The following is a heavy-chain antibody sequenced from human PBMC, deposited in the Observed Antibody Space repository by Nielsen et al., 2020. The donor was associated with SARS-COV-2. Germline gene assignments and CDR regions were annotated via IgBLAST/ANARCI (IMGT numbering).Heavy chain of an antibody. CDR3: ARDGITGTLDY. Sequence: GESLKISCAASGFTVSSNYMSWVRQAPGKGLEWVSVIYSGGSTYYADSVKGRFTISRDNSKSTLYLQINSLRAEDTAVYYCARDGITGTLDYWGQGTLVTVSS. D-gene: IGHD1-20*01. CDR2: IYSGGST. J-gene: IGHJ4*02. V-gene: IGHV3-66*01. CDR1: GFTVSSNY.